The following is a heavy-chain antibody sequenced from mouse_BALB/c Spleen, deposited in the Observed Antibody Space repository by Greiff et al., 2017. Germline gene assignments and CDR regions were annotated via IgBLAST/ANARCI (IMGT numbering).Heavy chain of an antibody. V-gene: IGHV1S81*02. D-gene: IGHD2-10*02. CDR2: INPSNGGT. J-gene: IGHJ3*01. CDR1: GYTFTSYY. CDR3: TREGKYGNCFAY. Sequence: VKLLESGAELVKPGASVKLSCKASGYTFTSYYMYWVKQRPGQGLEWIGVINPSNGGTNFNEKFKSKATLTVDKSSSTAYMQLSSLTSEDSAVYYCTREGKYGNCFAYWGQGTMVTVSA.